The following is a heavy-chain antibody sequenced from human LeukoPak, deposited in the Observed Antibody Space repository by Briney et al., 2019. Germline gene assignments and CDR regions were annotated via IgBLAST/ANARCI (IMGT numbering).Heavy chain of an antibody. CDR2: INPSGGST. CDR1: GYTFTSYY. CDR3: ARDPAYCTNGVCSARGYMDV. D-gene: IGHD2-8*01. V-gene: IGHV1-46*01. J-gene: IGHJ6*03. Sequence: ASVKVSCKASGYTFTSYYMHWVRQAPGQGLEWMGIINPSGGSTSYAQKFQGRVTMTRDMSTSTVYMELSSLRSEDTAVYYCARDPAYCTNGVCSARGYMDVWGKGTTVTVSS.